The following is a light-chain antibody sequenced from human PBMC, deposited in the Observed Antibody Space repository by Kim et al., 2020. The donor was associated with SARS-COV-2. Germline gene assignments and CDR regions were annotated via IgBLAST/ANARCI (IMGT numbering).Light chain of an antibody. J-gene: IGKJ4*01. CDR2: GAS. Sequence: LSPGERAPLSCRASQSVSSSYLAWYQQKPGQAPRLLIYGASSRATGIPDRFSGSGSGTDFTLTISRLEPEDFAVYYCQQYGSSPDTFGGGTKVEI. CDR3: QQYGSSPDT. V-gene: IGKV3-20*01. CDR1: QSVSSSY.